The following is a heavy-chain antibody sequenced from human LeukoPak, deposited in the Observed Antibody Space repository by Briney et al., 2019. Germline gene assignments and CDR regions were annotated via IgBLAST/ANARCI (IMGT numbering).Heavy chain of an antibody. CDR2: ISSSGSTI. CDR3: ARDLEEGGLVIPPPYYFDY. D-gene: IGHD3/OR15-3a*01. J-gene: IGHJ4*02. Sequence: GGSLRLSCAASGFTFSDYYMSWIRQAPGKGLEWVSYISSSGSTIYYADSVKGRFTISRDNAKNSLYLQMNSLRAEDTAVYYCARDLEEGGLVIPPPYYFDYWGQGTLVTVSS. CDR1: GFTFSDYY. V-gene: IGHV3-11*01.